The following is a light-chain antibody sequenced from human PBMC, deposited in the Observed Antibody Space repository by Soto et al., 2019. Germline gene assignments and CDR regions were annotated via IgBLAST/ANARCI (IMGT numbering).Light chain of an antibody. CDR2: DVS. CDR3: CSYAGSYTWV. CDR1: SSDVGGYNF. V-gene: IGLV2-11*01. Sequence: QSVLTQPRSVSGSPGQSVTISCTGTSSDVGGYNFVSWYQQHPGKAPKLMICDVSKRPSGVPDRFSGSKSGNTASLTISGLQAEDEADYSCCSYAGSYTWVFGSGTKVNVL. J-gene: IGLJ1*01.